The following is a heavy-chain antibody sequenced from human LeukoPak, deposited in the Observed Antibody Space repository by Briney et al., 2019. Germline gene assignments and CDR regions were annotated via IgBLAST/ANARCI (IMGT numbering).Heavy chain of an antibody. D-gene: IGHD4-11*01. V-gene: IGHV3-33*01. CDR3: ARPYYSNYYYYGMDV. J-gene: IGHJ6*02. CDR1: GFTFSSNG. Sequence: PGGSLRLSCAASGFTFSSNGMHWVRQAPGKGLEGVGVIWYDGSNKYYADSVKGRFTISRDNSKNTLYLQMNSLRAEDTAVYYCARPYYSNYYYYGMDVWGQGTTVTVSS. CDR2: IWYDGSNK.